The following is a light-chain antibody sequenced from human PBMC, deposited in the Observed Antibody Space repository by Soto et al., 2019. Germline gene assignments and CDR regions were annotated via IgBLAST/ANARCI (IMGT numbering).Light chain of an antibody. CDR2: GAS. J-gene: IGKJ1*01. CDR3: QQHSNWPPWT. Sequence: EIVMTQSPATLSVSPGERATLSCRASQSVSSNLAWYQQKPGQAPTLLMYGASTRATGIPDRFSGSGAGTEFTLTISSLQYEDFAVYYCQQHSNWPPWTFGQGTKVEIK. V-gene: IGKV3-15*01. CDR1: QSVSSN.